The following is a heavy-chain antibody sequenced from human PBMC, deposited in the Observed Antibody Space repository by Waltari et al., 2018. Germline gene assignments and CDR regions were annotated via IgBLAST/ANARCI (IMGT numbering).Heavy chain of an antibody. CDR1: GFTFGVFS. V-gene: IGHV3-48*01. CDR2: ISASRAAI. CDR3: ATEPAPGAGINY. Sequence: EVQLVESGEGFVQPGGSLRLSCLGSGFTFGVFSMHWIRQAPGKGLEWVAYISASRAAIYYAESVKGRFTISRDNAKNSLFLQMTNLGVEDTAVYYCATEPAPGAGINYWGQGILVTVSS. D-gene: IGHD6-19*01. J-gene: IGHJ4*02.